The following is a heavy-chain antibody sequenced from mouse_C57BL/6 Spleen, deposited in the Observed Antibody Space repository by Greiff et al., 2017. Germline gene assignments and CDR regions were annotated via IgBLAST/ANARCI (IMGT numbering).Heavy chain of an antibody. Sequence: QVQLQQPGAELVKPGASVKMSCKASGYTFTSYWITWVKQRPGQGLEWIGDIYPGSGSTNYNEKFKSKATLTVDTSSSTAYMQLSSLTSEDSAVYYCAREGGYHWYCDVWGTGTTVTVSS. V-gene: IGHV1-55*01. J-gene: IGHJ1*03. D-gene: IGHD1-1*02. CDR2: IYPGSGST. CDR1: GYTFTSYW. CDR3: AREGGYHWYCDV.